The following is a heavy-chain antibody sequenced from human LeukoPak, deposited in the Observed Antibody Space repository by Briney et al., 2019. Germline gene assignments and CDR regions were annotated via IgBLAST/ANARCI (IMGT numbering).Heavy chain of an antibody. CDR1: GFTFSSYA. Sequence: GGSLRLSCAASGFTFSSYAMSWVRQAPGKGLEWVSAISGSGGSTYYADSVKGRFTISRDNSKNTLYLQMNSLRAEDTAVYYCAKRMVTTVTTGSAFDIWGQGTMVTVSS. CDR2: ISGSGGST. D-gene: IGHD4-17*01. CDR3: AKRMVTTVTTGSAFDI. V-gene: IGHV3-23*01. J-gene: IGHJ3*02.